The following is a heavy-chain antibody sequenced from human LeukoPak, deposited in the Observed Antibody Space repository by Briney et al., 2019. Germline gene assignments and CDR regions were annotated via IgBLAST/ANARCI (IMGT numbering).Heavy chain of an antibody. Sequence: GGSLRLSCAASGFSFPNYPMAWVRQAPGKGLEWVSTINAARNTYYADSVKGRFTISRDNSKNTLYLQMNSLRAEDTAVYYCAKLSCDNWNDVDYWGQGTLVTVSS. D-gene: IGHD1-20*01. CDR3: AKLSCDNWNDVDY. CDR1: GFSFPNYP. V-gene: IGHV3-23*01. CDR2: INAARNT. J-gene: IGHJ4*02.